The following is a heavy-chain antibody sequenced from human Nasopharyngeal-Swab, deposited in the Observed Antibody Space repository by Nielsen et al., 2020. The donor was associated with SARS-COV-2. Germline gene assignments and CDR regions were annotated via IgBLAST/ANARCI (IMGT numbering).Heavy chain of an antibody. J-gene: IGHJ4*02. D-gene: IGHD5-24*01. CDR3: ARMRDGFADY. V-gene: IGHV2-5*02. Sequence: WIRQPPGKALEWLALIYWDDDKRYSPSLKSRLTITKDTSKNQVVLTMTNMDPVDTATYYCARMRDGFADYWGQGTLVTVSS. CDR2: IYWDDDK.